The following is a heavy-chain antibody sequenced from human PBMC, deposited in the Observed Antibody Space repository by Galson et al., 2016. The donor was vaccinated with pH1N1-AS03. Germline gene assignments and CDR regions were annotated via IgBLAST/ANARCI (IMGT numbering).Heavy chain of an antibody. CDR1: GFKISTYA. V-gene: IGHV3-23*01. Sequence: SLRLSCAGSGFKISTYAINWVRQAPGKGLEWVTGISDSSRGGNIYYADSVKGRFFISRDNAKNTVYLQMNSLRVEDTAVYYCARQDSSGYFHALDMWGQGTMVTVSS. D-gene: IGHD3-22*01. CDR3: ARQDSSGYFHALDM. J-gene: IGHJ3*02. CDR2: ISDSSRGGNI.